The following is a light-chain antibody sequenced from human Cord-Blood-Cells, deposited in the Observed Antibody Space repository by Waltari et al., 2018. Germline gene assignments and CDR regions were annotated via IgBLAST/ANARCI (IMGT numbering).Light chain of an antibody. CDR1: QSVSSN. J-gene: IGKJ4*01. Sequence: EIVMTQSPATRSVSPGERAPLSCRASQSVSSNLAWYQQKPGQAPRLLIYGASTRATGIPARFSGSGSGTEFTLTISSLQSEDFAVYYCQQYNNWPFTFGGGTKVEIK. V-gene: IGKV3-15*01. CDR2: GAS. CDR3: QQYNNWPFT.